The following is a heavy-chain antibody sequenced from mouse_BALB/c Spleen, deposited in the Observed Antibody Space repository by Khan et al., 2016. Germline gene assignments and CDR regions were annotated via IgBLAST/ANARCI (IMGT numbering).Heavy chain of an antibody. Sequence: LEESGADLVRPGTSVKVSCKASGYAFTNVLIDWIKQRPGQGLDWIGVINPGSGSTNYNEKFKGKATLTADKSSSTAYMQLSSLTSDDSAVYFCASQYGSSYVGFAYWGQGTLVTVSA. CDR3: ASQYGSSYVGFAY. CDR2: INPGSGST. CDR1: GYAFTNVL. J-gene: IGHJ3*01. D-gene: IGHD1-1*01. V-gene: IGHV1-54*01.